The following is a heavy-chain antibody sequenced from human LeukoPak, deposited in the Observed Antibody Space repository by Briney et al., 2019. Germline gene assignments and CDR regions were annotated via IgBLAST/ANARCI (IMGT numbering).Heavy chain of an antibody. CDR1: GYTFPTCW. CDR3: ARGGTVSGTPDFDY. D-gene: IGHD6-19*01. J-gene: IGHJ4*02. CDR2: IYPGDSDT. Sequence: GESLKISCKGSGYTFPTCWIGWVRQMPGKGLKWMGIIYPGDSDTRYSPSFQGQVTISADKSISTAYLQWSSLKASDTAMYYCARGGTVSGTPDFDYWGQGTLVTVSS. V-gene: IGHV5-51*01.